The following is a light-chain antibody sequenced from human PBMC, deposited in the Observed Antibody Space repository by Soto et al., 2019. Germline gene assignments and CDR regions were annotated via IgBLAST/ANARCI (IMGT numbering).Light chain of an antibody. CDR3: SSHAGSDNPFV. J-gene: IGLJ1*01. Sequence: QSALTQPASVSGSPGQSITISCTGTSSDVGGYSFVSWYQQHPGKAPKVLIYDVNKRPSGVPDRFSGSKSGNTASLTVSGLHAEDEDDYYCSSHAGSDNPFVFGTGTKLTVL. CDR2: DVN. V-gene: IGLV2-8*01. CDR1: SSDVGGYSF.